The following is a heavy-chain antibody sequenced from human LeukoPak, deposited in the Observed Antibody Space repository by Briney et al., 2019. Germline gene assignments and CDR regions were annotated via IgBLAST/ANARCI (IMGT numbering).Heavy chain of an antibody. CDR3: ARDPEIYGDYVYFDY. CDR1: GGTFSSYA. Sequence: SVKVSCKASGGTFSSYAISWERQAPGQGLEWMGRIIPIFGIANYAQKFQGRVTITADKSTSTAYMELSSLRSEDTAVYYCARDPEIYGDYVYFDYWGQGTLVTVSS. J-gene: IGHJ4*02. D-gene: IGHD4-17*01. V-gene: IGHV1-69*04. CDR2: IIPIFGIA.